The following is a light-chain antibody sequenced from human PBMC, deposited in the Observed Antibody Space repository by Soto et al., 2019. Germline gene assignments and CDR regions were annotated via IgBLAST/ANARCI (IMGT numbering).Light chain of an antibody. CDR3: QQYNDWPPWT. CDR1: QSVSSN. V-gene: IGKV3-15*01. J-gene: IGKJ1*01. CDR2: GAS. Sequence: EIVMTQSPATLSVSPGERATLSCRASQSVSSNLAWYQQKPGQAPRLLIHGASTRATGIPDRFSGSGSGTEFTLTISSLQSEDFVVYYCQQYNDWPPWTFGQGTKVDIK.